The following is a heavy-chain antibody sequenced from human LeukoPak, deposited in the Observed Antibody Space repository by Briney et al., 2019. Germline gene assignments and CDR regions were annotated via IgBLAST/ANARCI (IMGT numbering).Heavy chain of an antibody. CDR1: GYRFTGYY. J-gene: IGHJ4*02. D-gene: IGHD2-15*01. Sequence: ASVKVSCKASGYRFTGYYMHWVRQAPGQGLEWMGWINLNSGGTNFAQRFQGRVTMTRDTSISTAYMDLSRLISDDTAVYYCARDAGYCTGGSCWYFDHWGQGTLVTVSS. CDR3: ARDAGYCTGGSCWYFDH. CDR2: INLNSGGT. V-gene: IGHV1-2*02.